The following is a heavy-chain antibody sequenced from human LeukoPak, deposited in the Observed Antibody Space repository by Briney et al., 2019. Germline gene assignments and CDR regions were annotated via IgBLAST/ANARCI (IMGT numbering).Heavy chain of an antibody. D-gene: IGHD3-22*01. CDR2: IYYGGST. CDR1: GGSISSYY. J-gene: IGHJ2*01. V-gene: IGHV4-59*01. Sequence: PSETLSLTCTVSGGSISSYYWSWIRQPPGKGLEWIGDIYYGGSTNYNPSLKSRVTISVDTSKNQCSLKLSSVTAADTAVYYCARHYYDSSGYYDYWYFDLWGRGTLVTVSS. CDR3: ARHYYDSSGYYDYWYFDL.